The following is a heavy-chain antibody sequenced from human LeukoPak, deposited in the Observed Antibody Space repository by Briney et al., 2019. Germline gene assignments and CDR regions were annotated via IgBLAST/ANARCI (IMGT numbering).Heavy chain of an antibody. D-gene: IGHD2-8*01. J-gene: IGHJ4*02. CDR1: GYTFTGYY. V-gene: IGHV1-2*02. CDR2: INPNSGGT. Sequence: ASVKVSCKASGYTFTGYYMHWVRQAPGQGLEWMGWINPNSGGTNYAQKFQGRVTITRNTSISTAYMELSSLRSEDTAVYYCARADCTNGVCYTYGIDYWGQGTLVTVSS. CDR3: ARADCTNGVCYTYGIDY.